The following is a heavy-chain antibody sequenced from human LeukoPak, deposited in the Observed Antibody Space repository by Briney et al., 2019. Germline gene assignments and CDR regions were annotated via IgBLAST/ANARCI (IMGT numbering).Heavy chain of an antibody. V-gene: IGHV4-59*01. Sequence: SETLSLTCTVSGGSISSDYWSWIRQPPGKGLEWIGYIYYTGSTSYNPSLKSRATISLDTFENQFSLRLNSMTAADTAVYHCARSQSYCSGGSCWGALFDPWGQGTLVTVSS. CDR1: GGSISSDY. CDR3: ARSQSYCSGGSCWGALFDP. J-gene: IGHJ5*02. D-gene: IGHD2-15*01. CDR2: IYYTGST.